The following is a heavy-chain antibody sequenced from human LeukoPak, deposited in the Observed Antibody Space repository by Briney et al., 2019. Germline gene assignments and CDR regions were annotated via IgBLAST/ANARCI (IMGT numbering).Heavy chain of an antibody. Sequence: SETLSLTCTVSGGSISSYYWSWIRQPPGKGLEWIGYTYYSGSTNYNPSLKSRVTISVDTSKNQFSLKLSSVTAADTAVYYCARAYYYDSSGYYLDAFDIWGQGTMVTVS. CDR3: ARAYYYDSSGYYLDAFDI. J-gene: IGHJ3*02. CDR1: GGSISSYY. CDR2: TYYSGST. D-gene: IGHD3-22*01. V-gene: IGHV4-59*01.